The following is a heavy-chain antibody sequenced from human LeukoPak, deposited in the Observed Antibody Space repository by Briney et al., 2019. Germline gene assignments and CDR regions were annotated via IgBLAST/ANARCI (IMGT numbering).Heavy chain of an antibody. V-gene: IGHV3-48*01. CDR1: GFTFSSYS. J-gene: IGHJ4*02. Sequence: GGSLRLSCAASGFTFSSYSMNWVRQAPGKGLEWVSYISSSSSTIYYADSVKGRFTISRDNAKNSLYLQMNSLGVEDTAVYYCAKRIAAAGKYYFDYWGQGTLVTVSS. D-gene: IGHD6-13*01. CDR3: AKRIAAAGKYYFDY. CDR2: ISSSSSTI.